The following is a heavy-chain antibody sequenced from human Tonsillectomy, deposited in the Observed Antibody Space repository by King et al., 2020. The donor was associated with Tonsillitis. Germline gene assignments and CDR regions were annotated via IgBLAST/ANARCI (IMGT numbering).Heavy chain of an antibody. CDR1: GYSFASYW. D-gene: IGHD3-22*01. V-gene: IGHV5-51*01. CDR3: AGTRNYYDTSGYYYASPFDL. J-gene: IGHJ3*01. CDR2: IYPGDSDT. Sequence: VQLVESGAEVREPGESLKISCKGSGYSFASYWIGWVRQMPGKGLEWMGIIYPGDSDTRYSPSFQGQVTISADKSISTAYLQWSSLKAPDTAMYYCAGTRNYYDTSGYYYASPFDLWGQGTMVTVSS.